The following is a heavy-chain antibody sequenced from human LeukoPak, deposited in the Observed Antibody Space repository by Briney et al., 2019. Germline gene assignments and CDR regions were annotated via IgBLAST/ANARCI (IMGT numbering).Heavy chain of an antibody. D-gene: IGHD1-26*01. CDR1: GGFISRNSFY. CDR3: AGDSVGFDS. Sequence: SETLSLTCTVSGGFISRNSFYWGWIRQPPGKGLEWIGSIYYSGTTYYNPSLKSRVTISVDTSKNQFSLKLNSVTAADTAVYYCAGDSVGFDSWGQGTLVTVSS. V-gene: IGHV4-39*01. CDR2: IYYSGTT. J-gene: IGHJ4*02.